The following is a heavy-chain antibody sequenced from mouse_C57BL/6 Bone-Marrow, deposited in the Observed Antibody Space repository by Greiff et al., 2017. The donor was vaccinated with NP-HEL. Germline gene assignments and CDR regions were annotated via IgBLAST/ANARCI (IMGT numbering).Heavy chain of an antibody. CDR2: IDPSDSYT. CDR3: ARALYYYFDY. CDR1: GYTFTSYW. J-gene: IGHJ2*01. Sequence: QVQLQQPGAELVKPGASVKLSCKASGYTFTSYWMQWVKQRPGQGLEWIGAIDPSDSYTNYNQKFKGKATLTVDTSSSTAYMQLSSLTSEDSAVYYCARALYYYFDYWGQGTTLTVSS. D-gene: IGHD1-1*01. V-gene: IGHV1-50*01.